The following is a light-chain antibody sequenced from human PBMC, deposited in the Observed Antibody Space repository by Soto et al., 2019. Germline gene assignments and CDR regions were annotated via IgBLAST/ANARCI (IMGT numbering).Light chain of an antibody. V-gene: IGLV2-8*01. CDR2: EVS. CDR3: SSYAGSSNLGV. Sequence: QSALTQPPSASGSPGQSVTISCTGTSSDVGGYNYVSWYQQHPGRAPKLMIYEVSKRPSGVPDRFSGSKSGNTASLTVSGLHPEDEADYYCSSYAGSSNLGVFGGGTKVTVL. J-gene: IGLJ2*01. CDR1: SSDVGGYNY.